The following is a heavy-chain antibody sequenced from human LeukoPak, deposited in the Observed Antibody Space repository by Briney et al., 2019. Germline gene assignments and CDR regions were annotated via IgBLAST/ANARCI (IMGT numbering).Heavy chain of an antibody. J-gene: IGHJ4*02. V-gene: IGHV5-51*01. CDR1: GYRFNSYW. CDR2: IYPGDSDT. Sequence: PGESLKISCKGSGYRFNSYWIGWVRQMPGKGLEWMGIIYPGDSDTRYSPSFQGQVTISVDKSISTAYLQWSSLKASDTAMYYCASSQGGYNSSGPSWGYWGQGTLVTVSS. D-gene: IGHD3-22*01. CDR3: ASSQGGYNSSGPSWGY.